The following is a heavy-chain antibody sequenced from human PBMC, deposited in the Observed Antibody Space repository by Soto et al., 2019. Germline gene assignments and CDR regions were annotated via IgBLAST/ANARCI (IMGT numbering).Heavy chain of an antibody. CDR1: GGTFSSYA. Sequence: AASVKVSCKASGGTFSSYAISWVRQAPGKGLEWMGGIIPIFGTANYAQKFQGRVTITADKSTSTAYMELSSLRSEDTAVYYCARGKGIAVAGLAGFDPWGQGTLVTVSS. J-gene: IGHJ5*02. D-gene: IGHD6-19*01. V-gene: IGHV1-69*06. CDR2: IIPIFGTA. CDR3: ARGKGIAVAGLAGFDP.